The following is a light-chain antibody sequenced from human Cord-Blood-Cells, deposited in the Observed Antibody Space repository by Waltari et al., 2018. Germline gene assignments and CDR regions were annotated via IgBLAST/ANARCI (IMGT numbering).Light chain of an antibody. V-gene: IGLV1-47*01. Sequence: QSVLTQPPSASGTPGQRVTISCSGSSSNFVSNYVYWYQQLPGTAPKLLIYRNNQRPSGVPDRFSGSKSGTSASLAISGLRSEDEADYYCAAWDDSLSGWVFGGGTKLTVL. CDR1: SSNFVSNY. CDR2: RNN. CDR3: AAWDDSLSGWV. J-gene: IGLJ3*02.